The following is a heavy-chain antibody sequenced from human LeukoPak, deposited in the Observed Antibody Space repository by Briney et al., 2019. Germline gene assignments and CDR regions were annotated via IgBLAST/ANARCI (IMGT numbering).Heavy chain of an antibody. J-gene: IGHJ4*02. Sequence: GGSLRLSCAASGFTFSSYEMNWVRQAPGKGLEWVSYISSSGSTIYYADSVKGRFTISRDNAKNSLYLQMNSLRAEDTAVYYCASQEPNDYYDSSGSQVSFFDYWGQGTLVTVS. CDR2: ISSSGSTI. V-gene: IGHV3-48*03. D-gene: IGHD3-22*01. CDR3: ASQEPNDYYDSSGSQVSFFDY. CDR1: GFTFSSYE.